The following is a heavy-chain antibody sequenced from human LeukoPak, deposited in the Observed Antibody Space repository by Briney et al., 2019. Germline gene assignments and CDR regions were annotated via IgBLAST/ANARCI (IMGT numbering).Heavy chain of an antibody. CDR3: ARVVDDFWSGYFRYYYYYYMDV. CDR1: GYTFTSYG. V-gene: IGHV1-18*01. J-gene: IGHJ6*03. CDR2: IGAYNGNT. D-gene: IGHD3-3*01. Sequence: ASVKVSCKASGYTFTSYGISWVRQAPGQGLEWMGWIGAYNGNTNYAQKLQGRVTMTTDTSTSTAYMELRSLRSDDTAVYYCARVVDDFWSGYFRYYYYYYMDVWGKGTTVTVSS.